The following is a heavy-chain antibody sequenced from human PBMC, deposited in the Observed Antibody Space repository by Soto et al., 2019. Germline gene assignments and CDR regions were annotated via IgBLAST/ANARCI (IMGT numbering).Heavy chain of an antibody. CDR1: GGSISSYY. V-gene: IGHV4-59*01. CDR2: IYYSGST. J-gene: IGHJ4*02. CDR3: AREPMVAIFDY. D-gene: IGHD2-15*01. Sequence: SETLSLTCTVSGGSISSYYWIWIRQPPGKGLEWIGYIYYSGSTNYNPSLKSRVTISVDTSKNQFSLKLSSVTAADTAVYYCAREPMVAIFDYWGQGTLVTVSS.